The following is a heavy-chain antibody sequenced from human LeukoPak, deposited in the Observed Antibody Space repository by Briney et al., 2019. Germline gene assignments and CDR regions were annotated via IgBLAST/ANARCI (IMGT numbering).Heavy chain of an antibody. D-gene: IGHD2-21*02. Sequence: PGGSLRLSCAASGFTFDDYAIHWVRQAPGKGLELVSLISGDGGSTYYADSVKGRFTISRDNSKNSLYMQMNSLRTEDTALYYCAKDRLRRIVVVTAMNYWGQGTLVTVSS. J-gene: IGHJ4*02. V-gene: IGHV3-43*02. CDR2: ISGDGGST. CDR1: GFTFDDYA. CDR3: AKDRLRRIVVVTAMNY.